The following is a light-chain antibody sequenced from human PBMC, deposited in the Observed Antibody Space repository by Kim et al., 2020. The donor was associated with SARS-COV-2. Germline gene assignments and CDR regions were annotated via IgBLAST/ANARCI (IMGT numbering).Light chain of an antibody. V-gene: IGKV1-5*01. CDR3: QHRQT. CDR1: QSVSRW. J-gene: IGKJ1*01. Sequence: STLSASVGDRVTLTCRASQSVSRWLAWYQQKPGKAPKLLIYDGSNLQSGVPSRFSGSGSGTEFTLTISSLHPDDFAIYYCQHRQTFGQGTKVDIK. CDR2: DGS.